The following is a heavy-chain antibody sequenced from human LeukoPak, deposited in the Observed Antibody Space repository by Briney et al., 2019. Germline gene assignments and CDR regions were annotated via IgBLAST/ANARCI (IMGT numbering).Heavy chain of an antibody. CDR3: VMDMDV. CDR1: GFIVSSYW. Sequence: GGSLRLSCAASGFIVSSYWMNWVRQAPGKGLEWVANIKEDGSAKYYVDSVKGRFTISRDNAKNSLYLQMNSLRAEDTAVYYCVMDMDVWGQGTTVTVSS. CDR2: IKEDGSAK. J-gene: IGHJ6*02. V-gene: IGHV3-7*05.